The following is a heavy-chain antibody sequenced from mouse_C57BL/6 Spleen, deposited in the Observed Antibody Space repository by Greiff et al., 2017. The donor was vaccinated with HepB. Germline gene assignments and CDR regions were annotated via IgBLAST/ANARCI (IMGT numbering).Heavy chain of an antibody. D-gene: IGHD2-3*01. V-gene: IGHV5-9-1*02. CDR3: TRYDGYYVGYAMDY. Sequence: EVKLVESGEGLVKPGGSLKLSCAASGFTFSSYAMSWVRQTPEKRLEWVAYISSGGDYIYNADTVKGRFTISRDNARNTLYLQMSSLKSEDTAMYYCTRYDGYYVGYAMDYWGQGTSVTVSS. CDR1: GFTFSSYA. J-gene: IGHJ4*01. CDR2: ISSGGDYI.